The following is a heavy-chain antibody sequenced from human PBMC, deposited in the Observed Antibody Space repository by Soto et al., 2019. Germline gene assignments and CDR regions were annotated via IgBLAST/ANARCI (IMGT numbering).Heavy chain of an antibody. D-gene: IGHD2-15*01. CDR1: GFTFSDEN. CDR3: ARDSDCHSASCFFPPHV. J-gene: IGHJ6*02. Sequence: LRLSCSASGFTFSDENMSWVRQVPGKGLEWVSGISGGGSYIFYADSVQGRFSISRDNAKNSLFLEMNSLRVEDTAVYYCARDSDCHSASCFFPPHVWGQGTTVTVSS. CDR2: ISGGGSYI. V-gene: IGHV3-21*06.